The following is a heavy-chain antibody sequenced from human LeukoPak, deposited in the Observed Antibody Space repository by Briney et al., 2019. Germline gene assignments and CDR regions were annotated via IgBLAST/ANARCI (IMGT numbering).Heavy chain of an antibody. Sequence: GGSLRLSCAASGFTFSSYEMNWVRQAPGKGLEGVSYISRSGTTIYYADSVQGRFTISRHDAKNSLYLQMNSLRAEDTAVYYCARDADGYSYGYVNYFDYWGQGTLVTVSS. CDR3: ARDADGYSYGYVNYFDY. CDR2: ISRSGTTI. CDR1: GFTFSSYE. J-gene: IGHJ4*02. V-gene: IGHV3-48*03. D-gene: IGHD5-18*01.